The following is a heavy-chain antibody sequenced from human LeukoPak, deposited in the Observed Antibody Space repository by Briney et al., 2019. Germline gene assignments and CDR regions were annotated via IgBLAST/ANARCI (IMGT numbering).Heavy chain of an antibody. CDR3: AKGGSRGYYFWNYYYGMDV. D-gene: IGHD3-22*01. CDR1: GFTFSSYA. V-gene: IGHV3-23*01. Sequence: PGGSLRLSCAASGFTFSSYAMSWVRQAPGKGLEWVSAICGSGGSTYYADSVKGRFTISRDNSKNTLYLQMNSLRAEDTAVYYYAKGGSRGYYFWNYYYGMDVWGQGTTVTVSS. J-gene: IGHJ6*02. CDR2: ICGSGGST.